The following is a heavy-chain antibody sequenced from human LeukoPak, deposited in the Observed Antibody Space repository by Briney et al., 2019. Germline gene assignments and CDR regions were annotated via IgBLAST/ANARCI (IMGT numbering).Heavy chain of an antibody. CDR2: ISYDGSNK. CDR1: GFTFSSYG. CDR3: ARDTRTVNYDILTGRLFASDYYYGMDV. D-gene: IGHD3-9*01. Sequence: GGSLRLSCAASGFTFSSYGMHWVRQAPGKGLEWVAVISYDGSNKYYADSVKGRFTISRDNSKNTLYLQMNSLRAEDTAVYYCARDTRTVNYDILTGRLFASDYYYGMDVWGQGTTVTVSS. J-gene: IGHJ6*02. V-gene: IGHV3-30*03.